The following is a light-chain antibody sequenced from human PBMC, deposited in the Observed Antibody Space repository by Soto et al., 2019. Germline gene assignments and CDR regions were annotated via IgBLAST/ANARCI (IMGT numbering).Light chain of an antibody. CDR2: DDA. CDR3: QVWDSSSDHYV. CDR1: NIGSES. V-gene: IGLV3-21*02. Sequence: SYELTQPPSVSVAPGQTARITCGGNNIGSESVHWYQQKPGQAPVLVVCDDADRPSGIPERFSGSNSGNTATLTISRVEAGDEADYYCQVWDSSSDHYVFGTGTKSPS. J-gene: IGLJ1*01.